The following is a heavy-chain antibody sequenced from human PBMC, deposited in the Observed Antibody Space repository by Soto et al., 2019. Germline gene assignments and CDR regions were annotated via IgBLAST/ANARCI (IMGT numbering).Heavy chain of an antibody. J-gene: IGHJ3*01. CDR3: ARLGDRGGDGYNNAFDF. CDR1: GGSISSSSYY. CDR2: IYYSGST. Sequence: SETLSLTRTVSGGSISSSSYYWGWIRQPPGKGLEWIGSIYYSGSTYYSPSLKSRVTLSVDTSKNQFSLKLSSVSAADTAVYCCARLGDRGGDGYNNAFDFW. V-gene: IGHV4-39*01. D-gene: IGHD2-21*01.